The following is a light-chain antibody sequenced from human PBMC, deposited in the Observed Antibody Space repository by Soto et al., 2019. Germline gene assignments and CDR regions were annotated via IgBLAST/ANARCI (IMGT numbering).Light chain of an antibody. V-gene: IGLV2-14*01. CDR2: EDI. J-gene: IGLJ1*01. Sequence: QSALTQPASVSGSPGQSIAISCAGTSSDIGTYNHVSWHQQHPGKAPQLIIYEDINRPSGLSSRFSGSKSGNTASLTISGLQAEDEADYFCCSYTTSSTLVCGTGTKLTVL. CDR3: CSYTTSSTLV. CDR1: SSDIGTYNH.